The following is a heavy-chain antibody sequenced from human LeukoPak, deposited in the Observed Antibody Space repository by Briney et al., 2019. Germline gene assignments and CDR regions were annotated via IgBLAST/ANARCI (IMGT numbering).Heavy chain of an antibody. J-gene: IGHJ6*03. D-gene: IGHD6-19*01. CDR1: GYTFTSYA. CDR3: ASRLSVAGTYYYYMDV. CDR2: INTNTGNP. Sequence: ASVKVSCKASGYTFTSYAMNWVRQAPGQGLEWMGWINTNTGNPTYAQGFTGRFVFSLDTSVSTAYLQISSLKAEDTAVYYCASRLSVAGTYYYYMDVWGKGTTVTVSS. V-gene: IGHV7-4-1*02.